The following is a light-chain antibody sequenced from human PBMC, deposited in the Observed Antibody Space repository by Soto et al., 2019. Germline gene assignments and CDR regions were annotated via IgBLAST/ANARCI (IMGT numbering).Light chain of an antibody. CDR1: SSNIGAGYD. J-gene: IGLJ2*01. CDR2: GNI. V-gene: IGLV1-40*01. Sequence: QSVLTQPPSVSGAPGXXXTISCTGSSSNIGAGYDVHWYQQVPGTAPKLLIYGNINRPSGVPDRFSGSKSGTSASLAITGLQADDEADYYCQSYDSSLTVVFGGGTKVTVL. CDR3: QSYDSSLTVV.